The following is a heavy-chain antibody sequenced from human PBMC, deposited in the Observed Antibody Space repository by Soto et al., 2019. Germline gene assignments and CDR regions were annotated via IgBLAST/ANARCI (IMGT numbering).Heavy chain of an antibody. CDR1: GYTFTSYG. V-gene: IGHV1-18*04. Sequence: QVPLVQSGPDLKRPGASMKVSCKASGYTFTSYGISWVRQAPGQGLEWMAWISPLKGRTQYSQKAQGRVTLSTDTSSNTAYMERTTLRVDDTAVYYCAMDYGDRPEYFKHWGQGTLVTVS. CDR2: ISPLKGRT. J-gene: IGHJ1*01. CDR3: AMDYGDRPEYFKH. D-gene: IGHD4-17*01.